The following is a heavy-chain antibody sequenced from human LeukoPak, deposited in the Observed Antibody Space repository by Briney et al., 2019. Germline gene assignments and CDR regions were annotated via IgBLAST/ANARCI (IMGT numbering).Heavy chain of an antibody. D-gene: IGHD2-15*01. CDR3: ARDWDMAYYFDY. J-gene: IGHJ4*02. Sequence: GGSLRLSCAASGFTFSSYAMHWVRQAPGKGLEWVAVISYDGSNKYYADSVKGRFTTSRDNSKNTLYLQMNSLRAEDTAVYYCARDWDMAYYFDYWGQGTLVTVSS. CDR1: GFTFSSYA. CDR2: ISYDGSNK. V-gene: IGHV3-30-3*01.